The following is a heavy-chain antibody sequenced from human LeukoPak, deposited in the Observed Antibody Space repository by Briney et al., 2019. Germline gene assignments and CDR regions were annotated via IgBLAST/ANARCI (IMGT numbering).Heavy chain of an antibody. Sequence: ASVKVSCKTSGYTFTNDDISWVRPAPGQGLEWMGWISVYNGDTDFAQNLQGRLSLTTDISTSTAYMELRSLTADDTAVYYCARDSEGSTDWGQGTLVTVSS. CDR3: ARDSEGSTD. J-gene: IGHJ4*02. CDR1: GYTFTNDD. V-gene: IGHV1-18*01. D-gene: IGHD1-26*01. CDR2: ISVYNGDT.